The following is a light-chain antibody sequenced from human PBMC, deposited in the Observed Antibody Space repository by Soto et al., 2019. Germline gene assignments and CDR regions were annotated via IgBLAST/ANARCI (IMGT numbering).Light chain of an antibody. J-gene: IGLJ1*01. Sequence: QSALTRPASVSGSPGQSITISCTGTSSDVGGYNYVSWYQQHPGKAPKLMIYEVSNRPSGVSNRFSGSKSGNTASLTISGRQAEDEADYYCSSYTSSSIDYVFGTGTKVTVL. CDR3: SSYTSSSIDYV. CDR1: SSDVGGYNY. V-gene: IGLV2-14*01. CDR2: EVS.